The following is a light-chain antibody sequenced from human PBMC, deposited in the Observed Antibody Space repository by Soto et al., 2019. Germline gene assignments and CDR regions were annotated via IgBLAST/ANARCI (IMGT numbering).Light chain of an antibody. CDR2: GAS. V-gene: IGKV3-20*01. Sequence: EIVLTQSPGTLSLSPGERATLSCRASQSVSSNYSNWYQQKPGQAPRILIYGASSRATGIPDRFSGSGSGTDFTLPISRLEPEDFAVYYCQLFGSSPLYTFGQGTKLEIK. CDR3: QLFGSSPLYT. J-gene: IGKJ2*01. CDR1: QSVSSNY.